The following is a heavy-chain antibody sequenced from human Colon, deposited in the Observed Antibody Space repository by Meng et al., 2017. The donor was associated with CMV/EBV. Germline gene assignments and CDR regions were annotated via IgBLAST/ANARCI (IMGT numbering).Heavy chain of an antibody. D-gene: IGHD1-1*01. J-gene: IGHJ1*01. CDR1: GFTFTSYA. V-gene: IGHV3-23*01. CDR3: AKPTRLSARYPEFFQH. CDR2: ISGAGDNA. Sequence: GESLKISCAASGFTFTSYAMSWVRQAPGKGLEWVASISGAGDNAYYADSVKGRFIISRDNSKTTLFLQINSLRADESAVYYCAKPTRLSARYPEFFQHWGQGTLVTVSS.